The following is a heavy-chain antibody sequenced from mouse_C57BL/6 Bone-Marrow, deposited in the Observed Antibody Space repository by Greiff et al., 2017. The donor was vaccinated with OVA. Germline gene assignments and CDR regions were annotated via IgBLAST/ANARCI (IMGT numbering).Heavy chain of an antibody. V-gene: IGHV5-6*02. CDR3: ARRTMIRGYYVDY. CDR2: ISSGGSYT. J-gene: IGHJ2*01. CDR1: GFTFSSYG. Sequence: DVKLQESGGDLVKPGGSLKLSCAASGFTFSSYGMSWVRQTPDKRLEWVATISSGGSYTYYPDSVKGRFTISRDNAKNTLYLQMSSLKSEDTAMYYCARRTMIRGYYVDYWGQGTTLTVSS. D-gene: IGHD2-4*01.